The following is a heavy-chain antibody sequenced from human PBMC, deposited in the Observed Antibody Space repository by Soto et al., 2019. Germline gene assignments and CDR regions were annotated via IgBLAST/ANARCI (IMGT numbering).Heavy chain of an antibody. D-gene: IGHD3-9*01. J-gene: IGHJ3*02. Sequence: GGSLRLSCAASGFTFSSYAMSWVRQAPGKGLEWVSAISGSGGSTYYADSVKGRFTISRDNSKNTLYLQMNSLRTEDTAVYYCAKDQYYDILTGYSQDAFYIWGQGTMVTVSS. CDR3: AKDQYYDILTGYSQDAFYI. V-gene: IGHV3-23*01. CDR2: ISGSGGST. CDR1: GFTFSSYA.